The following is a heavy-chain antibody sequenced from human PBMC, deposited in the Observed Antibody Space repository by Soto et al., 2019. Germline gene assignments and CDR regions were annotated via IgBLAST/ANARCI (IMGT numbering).Heavy chain of an antibody. CDR1: GYSISSGYY. CDR2: IYHSGST. J-gene: IGHJ6*02. CDR3: ARDRLLQSNYYYYYGMDV. V-gene: IGHV4-38-2*02. Sequence: SETLSLTCAVSGYSISSGYYWGWIRQPPGKGLEWIGSIYHSGSTYYNPSLKSRVTISVDTSKNQFSLELSSVTAADTAVYYCARDRLLQSNYYYYYGMDVWGQGTTVTVSS. D-gene: IGHD1-26*01.